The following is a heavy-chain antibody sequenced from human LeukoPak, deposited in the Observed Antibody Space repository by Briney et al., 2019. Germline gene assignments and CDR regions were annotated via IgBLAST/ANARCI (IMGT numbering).Heavy chain of an antibody. J-gene: IGHJ4*02. CDR3: AKAHPGGRWYYFDY. D-gene: IGHD3-10*01. Sequence: QPGGSLRLSCAASGFTVSSNYMHWVRQAPGKGLEWVAFIRYDGYNKYYADSVKGRFTISRDNSKNTLFLQMNSLRAEDTALYYCAKAHPGGRWYYFDYWGQGTLVTVSS. V-gene: IGHV3-30*02. CDR1: GFTVSSNY. CDR2: IRYDGYNK.